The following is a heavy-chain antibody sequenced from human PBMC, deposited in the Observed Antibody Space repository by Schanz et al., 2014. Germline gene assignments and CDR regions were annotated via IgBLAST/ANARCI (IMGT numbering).Heavy chain of an antibody. D-gene: IGHD3-9*01. CDR3: AKAADWPVTRFDP. CDR2: VSSSSSYT. J-gene: IGHJ5*02. Sequence: VQLMESGGGLVKPGGSLRLSCAASGFTFSDYYMSWIRQAPGKGLEWVSYVSSSSSYTHYADSVKGRFTISRDNAKNSLYLQMSSLRADDTAVYYCAKAADWPVTRFDPWGQGTLVTVSS. CDR1: GFTFSDYY. V-gene: IGHV3-11*05.